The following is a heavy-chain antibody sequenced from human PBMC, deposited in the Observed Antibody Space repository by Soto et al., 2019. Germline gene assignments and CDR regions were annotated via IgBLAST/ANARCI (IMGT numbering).Heavy chain of an antibody. D-gene: IGHD4-17*01. CDR2: IYYSGST. CDR1: GGSISSSSYY. CDR3: ARLLTGKVRGNYPYGDYP. Sequence: SETLSLTCTVSGGSISSSSYYWGWIRQPPGKGLEWIGSIYYSGSTYYNPSLKSRVTISVDTSKNQFSLKLSSVTAADTAVYYCARLLTGKVRGNYPYGDYPWGQGTLVTVSS. V-gene: IGHV4-39*01. J-gene: IGHJ5*02.